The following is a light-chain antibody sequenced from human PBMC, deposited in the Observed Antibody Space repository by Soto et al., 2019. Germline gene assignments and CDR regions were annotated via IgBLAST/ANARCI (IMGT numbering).Light chain of an antibody. CDR3: QQYNKWPLT. J-gene: IGKJ1*01. CDR2: DAS. V-gene: IGKV3-15*01. CDR1: QSVSNN. Sequence: EIVMTQSPATLSVSPGERATLSCRASQSVSNNLAWYHQKPGQAPRLLIYDASTRATGVPARFSGSGSGTEFTLSISSLQSEDFAVYYCQQYNKWPLTLGQGTKVDIK.